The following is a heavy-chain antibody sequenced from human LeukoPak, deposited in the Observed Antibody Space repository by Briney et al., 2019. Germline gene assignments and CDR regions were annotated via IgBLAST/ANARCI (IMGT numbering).Heavy chain of an antibody. Sequence: SETLSLTCAVYGGSFSGYYWSWIRQPPGKGLEWIGEINHSGSTNYNPSLKSRVTISVVTSKNQFSLKLSSVTAADTAVYYCARSRREMATTRNFGYFDYWGQGTLVTVSS. D-gene: IGHD5-24*01. J-gene: IGHJ4*02. V-gene: IGHV4-34*01. CDR3: ARSRREMATTRNFGYFDY. CDR2: INHSGST. CDR1: GGSFSGYY.